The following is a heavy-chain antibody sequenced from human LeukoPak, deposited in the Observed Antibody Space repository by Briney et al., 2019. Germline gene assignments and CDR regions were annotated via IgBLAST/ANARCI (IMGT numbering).Heavy chain of an antibody. CDR3: ARDGRLRNGYDNFYI. CDR2: INPKNGDT. V-gene: IGHV1-2*02. J-gene: IGHJ4*02. D-gene: IGHD5-18*01. CDR1: GYTFSGFY. Sequence: GASVKVSFTASGYTFSGFYINWVRQAPGQGLEWMGWINPKNGDTHYAQDFLGRVTMTRDTSISTAYMELSRLTSDDTAVYYCARDGRLRNGYDNFYIWGQGTLVTVSS.